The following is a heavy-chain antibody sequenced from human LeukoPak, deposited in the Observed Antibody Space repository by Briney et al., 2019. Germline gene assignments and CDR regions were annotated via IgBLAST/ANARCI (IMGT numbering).Heavy chain of an antibody. CDR2: ISGSGDST. Sequence: GSLRLSCAASGFTFSSYAMSWVRQAPGKGLEWVSGISGSGDSTYYADSVKDRFAISRDNSKNSLYLQMNSLRAEDTAVYFCAKAGDSSGWYWGQGTLVTVSS. D-gene: IGHD6-19*01. J-gene: IGHJ4*02. V-gene: IGHV3-23*01. CDR1: GFTFSSYA. CDR3: AKAGDSSGWY.